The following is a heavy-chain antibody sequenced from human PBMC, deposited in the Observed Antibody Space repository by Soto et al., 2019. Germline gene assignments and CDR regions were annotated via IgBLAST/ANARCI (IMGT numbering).Heavy chain of an antibody. CDR1: GFPFISYA. Sequence: GGSLILSCATSGFPFISYAMSWVRQAPGRGLEWVSTISGSGGNTYYADAVKGRFTITSDSSKNTVYLQMNSLRVDDTATYYCAKDPRSGWYNLGWFDSWGRGTLVTVSS. CDR2: ISGSGGNT. V-gene: IGHV3-23*01. D-gene: IGHD6-19*01. J-gene: IGHJ5*01. CDR3: AKDPRSGWYNLGWFDS.